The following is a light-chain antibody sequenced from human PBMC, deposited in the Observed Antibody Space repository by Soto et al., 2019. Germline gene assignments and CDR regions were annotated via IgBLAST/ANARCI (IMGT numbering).Light chain of an antibody. V-gene: IGKV3-15*01. CDR2: GAS. Sequence: EIVMTQSPATLSVSPGERATLSCRASQSIANRLAWYQQKPGQAPRLLIYGASTRATGVPARFSGSGSGTEFTLTISRLQSEDFAVYYCQQYNNWLALTFGGGTKVEIK. CDR3: QQYNNWLALT. J-gene: IGKJ4*01. CDR1: QSIANR.